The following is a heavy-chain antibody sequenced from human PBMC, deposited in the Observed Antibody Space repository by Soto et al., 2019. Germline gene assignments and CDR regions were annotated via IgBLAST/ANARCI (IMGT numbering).Heavy chain of an antibody. Sequence: GGSLRLSCAASGFTFSSYWMSWVRQAPGKGLEWVANIKQDGSEKYYVDSVKGRFTISRDNAKNSLYLQMNSLRAEDTAVYYCATAPYYGDYGYYYYYMDVWGKGTTVTVSS. CDR2: IKQDGSEK. J-gene: IGHJ6*03. V-gene: IGHV3-7*01. D-gene: IGHD4-17*01. CDR1: GFTFSSYW. CDR3: ATAPYYGDYGYYYYYMDV.